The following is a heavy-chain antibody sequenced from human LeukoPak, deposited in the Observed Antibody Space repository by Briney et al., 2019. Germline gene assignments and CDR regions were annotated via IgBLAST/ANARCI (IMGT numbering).Heavy chain of an antibody. CDR3: AQEGGSGSFKLDY. Sequence: GSSLKVSCKASGGTFSSYAISWVRQAPGQGLEWMGGIIPIFGTANYAQKFQGRVTITADESTSTAYMELSSLRSEDTAVYYCAQEGGSGSFKLDYWGQGTLVTVSS. CDR2: IIPIFGTA. D-gene: IGHD3-10*01. V-gene: IGHV1-69*01. CDR1: GGTFSSYA. J-gene: IGHJ4*02.